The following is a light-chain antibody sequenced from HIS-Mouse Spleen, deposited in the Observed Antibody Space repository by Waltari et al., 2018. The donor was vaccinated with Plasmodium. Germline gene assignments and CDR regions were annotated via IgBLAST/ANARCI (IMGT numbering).Light chain of an antibody. CDR3: QQYGSSPYT. J-gene: IGKJ2*01. CDR2: DAS. Sequence: EIVLTQSPATLSLSPGERATLSCRASQSVSSYLAWYQQKPGQAPRLLIYDASNRATGIPARFSGSGPGTDFTLTISSLEPEDFAVYYCQQYGSSPYTFGQGTKLEIK. CDR1: QSVSSY. V-gene: IGKV3D-11*02.